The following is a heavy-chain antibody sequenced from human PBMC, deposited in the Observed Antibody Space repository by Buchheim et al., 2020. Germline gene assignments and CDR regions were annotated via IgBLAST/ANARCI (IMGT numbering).Heavy chain of an antibody. CDR3: VKEIVVVPAAIWLGY. J-gene: IGHJ4*02. Sequence: EVQLLESGGGLVQPGESLRLSCVASGFTFRSYAMSWVRQAPGKGLEWVSSISGNDGGTDYADSVKGRFTISRDSFKNTLYLQMNSLRAEDTAVYYCVKEIVVVPAAIWLGYWGQGTL. CDR2: ISGNDGGT. V-gene: IGHV3-23*01. CDR1: GFTFRSYA. D-gene: IGHD2-2*02.